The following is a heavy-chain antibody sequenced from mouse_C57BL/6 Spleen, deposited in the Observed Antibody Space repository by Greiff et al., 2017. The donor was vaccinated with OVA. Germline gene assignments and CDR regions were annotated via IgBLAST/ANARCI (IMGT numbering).Heavy chain of an antibody. D-gene: IGHD1-1*01. J-gene: IGHJ2*01. CDR3: TRDYADYFDY. CDR1: GFTFSSYA. Sequence: EVKLMESGEGLVKPGGSLKLSCAASGFTFSSYAMSWVRQTPEKRLEWVAYISSGGDYSYYADTVKGRFTISRDNARNTLYLQRSSLKSEDTAMYYCTRDYADYFDYWGQGTTLTVSS. V-gene: IGHV5-9-1*02. CDR2: ISSGGDYS.